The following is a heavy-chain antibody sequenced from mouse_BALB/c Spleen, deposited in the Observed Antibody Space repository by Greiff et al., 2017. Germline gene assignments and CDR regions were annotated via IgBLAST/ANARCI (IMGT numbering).Heavy chain of an antibody. CDR3: AALLRWYFDV. J-gene: IGHJ1*01. D-gene: IGHD1-1*01. V-gene: IGHV3-6*02. CDR2: ISYDGSN. CDR1: GYSITSGYY. Sequence: EVQLVESGPGLVKPSQSLSLTCSVTGYSITSGYYWNWIRQFPGNKLEWMGYISYDGSNNYNPSLKNRISITRDTSKNQFFLKLNSVTTEDTATYYCAALLRWYFDVWGAGTTVTVSS.